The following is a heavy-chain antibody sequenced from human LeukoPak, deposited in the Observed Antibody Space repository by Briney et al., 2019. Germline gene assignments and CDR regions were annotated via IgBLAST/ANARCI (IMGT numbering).Heavy chain of an antibody. D-gene: IGHD3-9*01. J-gene: IGHJ5*02. CDR3: ARDLNRYFDWSYTFDP. CDR1: GYTFTSYY. Sequence: ASVKVSCKASGYTFTSYYMHWVRQAPGQGLEWMGIINPSGGSTSYAQKFQGRVTMTRDTSTSTVYMELSSLRSEDTAVYYCARDLNRYFDWSYTFDPWDQGTLVTVSS. V-gene: IGHV1-46*01. CDR2: INPSGGST.